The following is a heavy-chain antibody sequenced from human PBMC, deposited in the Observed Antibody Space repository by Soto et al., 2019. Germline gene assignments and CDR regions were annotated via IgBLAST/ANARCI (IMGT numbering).Heavy chain of an antibody. Sequence: QVQLVQSGAEVKKPGASVKISCKASGYTFTSYGISWVRQAPGQGLEWMGWISVYNGDTDYAQNFRDRLTVTTDTSTSTVSMELRSLRSADTGVYYCARDRSSSDYWGQGTLFTVSS. CDR1: GYTFTSYG. D-gene: IGHD6-6*01. J-gene: IGHJ4*02. CDR3: ARDRSSSDY. V-gene: IGHV1-18*01. CDR2: ISVYNGDT.